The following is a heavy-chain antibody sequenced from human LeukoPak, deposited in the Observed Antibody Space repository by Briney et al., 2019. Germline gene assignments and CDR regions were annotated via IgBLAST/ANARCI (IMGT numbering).Heavy chain of an antibody. V-gene: IGHV3-30*03. CDR3: ATPVPHGSDPSLYYYYMDV. CDR2: ISYDGGNK. Sequence: GGSLRLSCAASGFIFSTCGMYWVRQAPGKGLECVAVISYDGGNKYYADSVKGRFTISRDNSKNTLYLQMNSLRAEDTAIYYCATPVPHGSDPSLYYYYMDVWGKGTTVTISS. J-gene: IGHJ6*03. CDR1: GFIFSTCG. D-gene: IGHD3-10*01.